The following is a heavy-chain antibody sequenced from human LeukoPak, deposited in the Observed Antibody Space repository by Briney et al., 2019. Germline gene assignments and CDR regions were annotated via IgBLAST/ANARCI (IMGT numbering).Heavy chain of an antibody. J-gene: IGHJ5*02. V-gene: IGHV4-61*02. CDR1: GGSISSGSYY. Sequence: PSQTLSLTCTVSGGSISSGSYYWSWIRQPAGKGLEWIGRIYTSGSTNYNPSLKSRVTISIDTSKNQFSLKLSSVTAADTAVYYCARSYPSGWYEWFDPWGQGTLVTVSS. CDR3: ARSYPSGWYEWFDP. CDR2: IYTSGST. D-gene: IGHD6-19*01.